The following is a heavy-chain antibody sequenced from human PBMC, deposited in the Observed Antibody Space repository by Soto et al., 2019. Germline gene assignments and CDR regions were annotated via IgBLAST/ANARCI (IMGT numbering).Heavy chain of an antibody. CDR2: IYYSGST. D-gene: IGHD6-13*01. Sequence: SETLSLTCTVSGGSISSGGYYWSWIRQHPGKGLEWIGYIYYSGSTYYNPSLKSRVTISVDTSKNQFSLKLSSVTAADTAVYYCARDRSSSWYPTYYYGMDVWGQGTTVTVSS. V-gene: IGHV4-31*03. CDR1: GGSISSGGYY. CDR3: ARDRSSSWYPTYYYGMDV. J-gene: IGHJ6*02.